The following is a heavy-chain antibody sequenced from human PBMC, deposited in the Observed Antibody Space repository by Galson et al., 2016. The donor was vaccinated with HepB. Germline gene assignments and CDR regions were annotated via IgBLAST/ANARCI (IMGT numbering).Heavy chain of an antibody. CDR3: ARTIVAVPGANDYFDY. CDR2: VTWNSENI. D-gene: IGHD2-2*01. V-gene: IGHV3-9*01. Sequence: SLRLSCAASGFTFDDYAMHWVRQVSGRGLEWVSGVTWNSENIGYADSVKGRFTISRDNAKNALYLQMNSLRAEDTAVYYCARTIVAVPGANDYFDYWGQGTLVTVSS. CDR1: GFTFDDYA. J-gene: IGHJ4*02.